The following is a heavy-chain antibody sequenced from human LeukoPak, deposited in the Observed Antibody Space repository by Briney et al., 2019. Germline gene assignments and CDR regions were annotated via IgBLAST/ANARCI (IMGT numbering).Heavy chain of an antibody. V-gene: IGHV3-74*01. CDR1: GFTFSSYW. CDR3: ARALAVAGTGGFDP. J-gene: IGHJ5*02. Sequence: GGSLRLSCVASGFTFSSYWMHWVRQAPGKGLVWVSRINSDGSSTSYADSVKGRFTISRDNAKNTLYLQMNSLRADDTAVYYCARALAVAGTGGFDPWGQGTLVTVSS. CDR2: INSDGSST. D-gene: IGHD6-19*01.